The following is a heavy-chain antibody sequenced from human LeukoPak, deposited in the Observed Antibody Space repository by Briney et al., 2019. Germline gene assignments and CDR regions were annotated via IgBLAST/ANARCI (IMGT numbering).Heavy chain of an antibody. CDR2: ISASGGAT. V-gene: IGHV3-23*01. D-gene: IGHD6-13*01. Sequence: GGSLRLSCAASGFTFSSYAMTWVRQAPGKGLEWVSVISASGGATYYADSVKGRFTISRDNSKNTLYLQMNSLRAEDTAIYYCAKDGAPQQLVIYWGRGTLVTVSS. J-gene: IGHJ4*02. CDR3: AKDGAPQQLVIY. CDR1: GFTFSSYA.